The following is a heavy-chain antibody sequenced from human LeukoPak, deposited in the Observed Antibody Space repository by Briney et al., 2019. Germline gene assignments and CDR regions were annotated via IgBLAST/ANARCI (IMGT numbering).Heavy chain of an antibody. CDR1: GFTFSSYW. Sequence: GGSLRLSCAASGFTFSSYWMYWVRQAPGKGLVWVSRINTDGSYTSCADSVKGRFTISRDNAKNMLYLQMNSLRAEDTAVYYCVRDPNWGNDHWGQGILVTVSS. CDR3: VRDPNWGNDH. V-gene: IGHV3-74*01. D-gene: IGHD7-27*01. CDR2: INTDGSYT. J-gene: IGHJ4*02.